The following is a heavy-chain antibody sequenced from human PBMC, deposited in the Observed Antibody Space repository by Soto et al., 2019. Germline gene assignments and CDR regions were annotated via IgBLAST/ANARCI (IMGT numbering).Heavy chain of an antibody. D-gene: IGHD2-15*01. Sequence: GGSLRLSCAASGFTFSSYAMSWVRQAPGKGLEWVSAISGSGGSTYYADSVKGRFTISRDNSKNTLYLQMNSLRAEDTVVYYCAKGRTAPRYCSGGSCSLGFDYWGQGTLVTVSS. V-gene: IGHV3-23*01. CDR1: GFTFSSYA. J-gene: IGHJ4*02. CDR3: AKGRTAPRYCSGGSCSLGFDY. CDR2: ISGSGGST.